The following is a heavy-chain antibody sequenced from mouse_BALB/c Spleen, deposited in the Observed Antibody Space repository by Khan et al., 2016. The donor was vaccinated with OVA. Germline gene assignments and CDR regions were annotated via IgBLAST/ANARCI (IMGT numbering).Heavy chain of an antibody. CDR3: ARRGLRWDFDY. J-gene: IGHJ2*01. CDR1: GYTFINYW. CDR2: INPSTGYT. D-gene: IGHD1-1*01. V-gene: IGHV1-7*01. Sequence: QVQLKQSGAELAKPGASVKLSCKASGYTFINYWILWEKQRPGQGLEWIGYINPSTGYTEYNQNFKDKATLTADKSSSTAYMQLSSLTSEDSAVNYCARRGLRWDFDYWGQGTTLTVSS.